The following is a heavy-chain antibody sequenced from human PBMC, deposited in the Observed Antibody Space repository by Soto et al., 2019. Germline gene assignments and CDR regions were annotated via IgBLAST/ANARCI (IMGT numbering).Heavy chain of an antibody. V-gene: IGHV2-5*02. CDR3: AHSRTWRFGY. D-gene: IGHD3-16*01. Sequence: QITLKESGLTLVNPTQTLTLTCTVSGFSLSTSGMSVGWIRQPPGKALEWLALIFWDDGKHYSPSLKSRLTITKDTSKNQVVLTMTNMDPMDTATYYCAHSRTWRFGYWGQGTLVTVSS. CDR2: IFWDDGK. CDR1: GFSLSTSGMS. J-gene: IGHJ4*02.